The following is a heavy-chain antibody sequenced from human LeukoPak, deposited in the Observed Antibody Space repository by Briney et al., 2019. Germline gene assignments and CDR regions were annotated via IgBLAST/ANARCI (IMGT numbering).Heavy chain of an antibody. V-gene: IGHV4-39*01. CDR3: ASPIAAAGYGLDY. CDR2: IYYSGST. CDR1: GGSISSSSYY. D-gene: IGHD6-13*01. J-gene: IGHJ4*02. Sequence: SETLSLTCIVSGGSISSSSYYWGWIRQPPGKGLEWIGSIYYSGSTYYNPSLKSRVTISVDTSKNQFSLKLSSVTAADTAVYYCASPIAAAGYGLDYWGQGTLVTVSS.